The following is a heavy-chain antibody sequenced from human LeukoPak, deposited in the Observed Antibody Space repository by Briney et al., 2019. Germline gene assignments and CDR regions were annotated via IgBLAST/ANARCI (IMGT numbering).Heavy chain of an antibody. J-gene: IGHJ3*02. D-gene: IGHD3-10*01. CDR3: ATPSITMVRDAFDI. CDR1: GGSISSSSYY. Sequence: RTSETLSLTCTVSGGSISSSSYYWGLIRQPPGKGLEWIGSIYYSGSTYYNPSLKSRVTISVDTSKNQFSLKLSSVTAADTAVYYCATPSITMVRDAFDIWGQGTMVTVSS. V-gene: IGHV4-39*01. CDR2: IYYSGST.